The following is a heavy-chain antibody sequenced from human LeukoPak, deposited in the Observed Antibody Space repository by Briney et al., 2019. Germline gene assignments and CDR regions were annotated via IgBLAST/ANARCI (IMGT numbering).Heavy chain of an antibody. D-gene: IGHD3-16*02. V-gene: IGHV4-4*07. J-gene: IGHJ5*02. CDR1: GGSISSYY. Sequence: SETLCLTCTVSGGSISSYYWSWIRQPAGKGLEWIGRIYTSGSTNHNPSLKSRVTMSVDTSKNQFSLKLSSVTAADTAVYYCARDKTADTYYDYVWGSYRYYWFDPWGQGTLVTVSS. CDR3: ARDKTADTYYDYVWGSYRYYWFDP. CDR2: IYTSGST.